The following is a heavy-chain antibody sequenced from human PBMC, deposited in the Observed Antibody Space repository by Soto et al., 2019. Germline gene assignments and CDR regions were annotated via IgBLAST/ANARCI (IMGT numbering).Heavy chain of an antibody. V-gene: IGHV4-30-2*01. Sequence: QLQLQESGSGLVKPSQTLSLTCAVSGGSISSGGYSWSWIRQPPGKGLEWIGYIYHSGSTYYNPSPKRRVTLSVDRSKNQFSPKLSPVAAADPAVYYCARVPDRWGQGNLVTVSS. J-gene: IGHJ5*02. CDR3: ARVPDR. CDR1: GGSISSGGYS. CDR2: IYHSGST.